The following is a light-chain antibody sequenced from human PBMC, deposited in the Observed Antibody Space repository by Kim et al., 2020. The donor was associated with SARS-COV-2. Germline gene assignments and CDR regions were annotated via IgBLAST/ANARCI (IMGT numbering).Light chain of an antibody. V-gene: IGKV1-39*01. J-gene: IGKJ5*01. CDR3: QQTYITPLT. CDR2: SAS. CDR1: QGVSIS. Sequence: ASVGDRVTITCRASQGVSISLNWYQHESGKAPRLLIHSASTLHSGVPSRFSGSGSETDFTLTITSLQPEDFATYYCQQTYITPLTFGQGTRLEIK.